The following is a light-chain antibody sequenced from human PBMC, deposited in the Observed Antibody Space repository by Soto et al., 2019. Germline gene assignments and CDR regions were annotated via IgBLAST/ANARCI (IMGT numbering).Light chain of an antibody. CDR3: QQYNNWPGT. Sequence: EIVMTPSPATLASSPGERASLSCRASESVRTSLAWYQQKPGQAPRLLIYDASTRATGIPARFSGSGSGTEFTLTISSLQAEDFAVYHCQQYNNWPGTFGQGTKVDI. V-gene: IGKV3D-15*01. CDR1: ESVRTS. CDR2: DAS. J-gene: IGKJ1*01.